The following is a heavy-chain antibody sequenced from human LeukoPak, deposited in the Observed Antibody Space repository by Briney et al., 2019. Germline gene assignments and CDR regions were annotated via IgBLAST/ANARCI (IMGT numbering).Heavy chain of an antibody. CDR3: ATDYIYYGSGTSFDY. CDR1: GYTFTSYY. V-gene: IGHV1-46*01. Sequence: ASVKVSCTASGYTFTSYYMHWVRQAPGQGLEWMGIINPSGGSTSYAQKFQGRVTMTRDMSTSTVYMELSSLRSEDTAVYYCATDYIYYGSGTSFDYWGQGTLVTVSS. D-gene: IGHD3-10*01. J-gene: IGHJ4*02. CDR2: INPSGGST.